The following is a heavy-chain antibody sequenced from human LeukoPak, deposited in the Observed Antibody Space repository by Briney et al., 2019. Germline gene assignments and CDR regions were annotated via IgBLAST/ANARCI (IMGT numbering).Heavy chain of an antibody. J-gene: IGHJ4*02. Sequence: SETMSLTCTVSAGSLSSSSYYWGWIRQPPGRGLEWIGSIYYSGSTYYNPSLKSRVTISVDTSKNQFSLKLSSVAAAGTAVYYCARLHPYYFDYWGQGTLVTVSS. CDR1: AGSLSSSSYY. CDR3: ARLHPYYFDY. V-gene: IGHV4-39*01. CDR2: IYYSGST.